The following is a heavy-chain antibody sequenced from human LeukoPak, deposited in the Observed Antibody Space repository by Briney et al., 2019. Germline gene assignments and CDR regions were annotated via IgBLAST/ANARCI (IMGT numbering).Heavy chain of an antibody. Sequence: PGGSLRLSCAASGFTVSSSYMAWVRRAPGRGLEWVSTTSGSGANTYYADSVRGRFTISRDNSKNTLYLHMNSLRAEDTAVYYCAEERAGYTNPYYFDYWGQGTLVTVSS. D-gene: IGHD3-16*02. CDR3: AEERAGYTNPYYFDY. CDR2: TSGSGANT. V-gene: IGHV3-23*01. CDR1: GFTVSSSY. J-gene: IGHJ4*02.